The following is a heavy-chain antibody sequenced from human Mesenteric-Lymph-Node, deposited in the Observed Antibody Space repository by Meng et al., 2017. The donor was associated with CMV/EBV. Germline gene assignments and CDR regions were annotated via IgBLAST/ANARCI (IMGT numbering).Heavy chain of an antibody. D-gene: IGHD3-10*01. V-gene: IGHV3-21*01. CDR1: GFTFSDYA. Sequence: GGSLRLSCAASGFTFSDYAMNWARQAPGKGLEWVSSIDSTGNFIYYEDSVKGRFTISRDTAKNSLYLQMNSLRADDSAMYYCARFGSGSFPGYWGQGTLVTVSS. J-gene: IGHJ4*02. CDR3: ARFGSGSFPGY. CDR2: IDSTGNFI.